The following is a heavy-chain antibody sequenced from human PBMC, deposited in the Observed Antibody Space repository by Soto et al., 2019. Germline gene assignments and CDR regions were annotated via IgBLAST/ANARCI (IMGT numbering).Heavy chain of an antibody. CDR3: AKVRVGIDVDFDY. CDR2: IRDSDSGGST. V-gene: IGHV3-23*01. D-gene: IGHD2-21*01. CDR1: GFTFSNSA. J-gene: IGHJ4*02. Sequence: VGSLRLSCAASGFTFSNSAMTWVRQAPAKGLEWVSTIRDSDSGGSTFYADSVKGRFTISRDDSKNTLYLQMSSLRAEDTAMYYCAKVRVGIDVDFDYWGQGALVTAPQ.